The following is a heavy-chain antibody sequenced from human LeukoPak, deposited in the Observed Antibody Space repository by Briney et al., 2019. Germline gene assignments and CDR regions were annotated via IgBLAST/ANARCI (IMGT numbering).Heavy chain of an antibody. CDR1: GYTFTSYG. CDR2: ISAYNGNT. J-gene: IGHJ4*02. Sequence: EASVKVSCKASGYTFTSYGICWVRQAPGQGLEWMGWISAYNGNTNYAQKLQGRVTMTTDTSTSTAYMELRRLRADDTAVYYCARARIYDSGRQLGGYIDYWGQGTLVTVSS. D-gene: IGHD3-10*01. V-gene: IGHV1-18*01. CDR3: ARARIYDSGRQLGGYIDY.